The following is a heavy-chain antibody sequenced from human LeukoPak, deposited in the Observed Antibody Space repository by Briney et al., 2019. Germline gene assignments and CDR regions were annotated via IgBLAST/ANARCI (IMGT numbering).Heavy chain of an antibody. Sequence: GGSVTLLCAPCRFPFNGSAMLWLRQASGRGWVGVGSIRSNANSYATTYAASVKGMFTLYRDDSKNTAYLQMNGLKTEDTDVEYCTNRTVAGNYYYMDVWGKGTTVTVSS. CDR1: RFPFNGSA. J-gene: IGHJ6*03. D-gene: IGHD6-19*01. CDR2: IRSNANSYAT. V-gene: IGHV3-73*01. CDR3: TNRTVAGNYYYMDV.